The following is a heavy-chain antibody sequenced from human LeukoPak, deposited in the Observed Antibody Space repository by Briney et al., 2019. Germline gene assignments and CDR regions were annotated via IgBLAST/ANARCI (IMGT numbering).Heavy chain of an antibody. D-gene: IGHD7-27*01. V-gene: IGHV1-69*13. CDR3: AGAGHYYYYYMDV. CDR1: GGTFSSYA. CDR2: IIPIFGTA. J-gene: IGHJ6*03. Sequence: SVKVSCKASGGTFSSYAINWVRQAPGQGLEWMGGIIPIFGTANYAQKFQGRVTITADESTSTAYMELSSLRSEDTAVYYCAGAGHYYYYYMDVWGKGTTVTISS.